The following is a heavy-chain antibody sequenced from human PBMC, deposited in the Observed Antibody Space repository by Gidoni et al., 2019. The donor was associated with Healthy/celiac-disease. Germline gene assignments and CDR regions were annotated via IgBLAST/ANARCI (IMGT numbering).Heavy chain of an antibody. CDR1: GFTFSSYA. Sequence: EVQLLESGGGLVQPGGSLRLPCAASGFTFSSYAMSWVRRVPGQGLGWVSAIRGRGGSTYYADSVKGRFTISRDNSKNTLYLKMNSLRAEDTAVYYCAKFGSDYDFWSGYPNWFDPWGQGTLVTVSS. CDR3: AKFGSDYDFWSGYPNWFDP. J-gene: IGHJ5*02. D-gene: IGHD3-3*01. V-gene: IGHV3-23*01. CDR2: IRGRGGST.